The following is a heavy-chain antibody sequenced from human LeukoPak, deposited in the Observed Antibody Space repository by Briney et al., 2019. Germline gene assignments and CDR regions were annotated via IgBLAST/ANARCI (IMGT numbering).Heavy chain of an antibody. CDR2: IIPIFGTA. CDR3: ASPYYYDSSGYYSAFDI. J-gene: IGHJ3*02. V-gene: IGHV1-69*01. CDR1: GGTFSSYA. Sequence: SVKVSCKASGGTFSSYAISWVRQAPGQGLEWMGGIIPIFGTANYAQKFQGRVTITADESTSTAYMELSSLRSEDTAVYYCASPYYYDSSGYYSAFDIWGKATMVTVSS. D-gene: IGHD3-22*01.